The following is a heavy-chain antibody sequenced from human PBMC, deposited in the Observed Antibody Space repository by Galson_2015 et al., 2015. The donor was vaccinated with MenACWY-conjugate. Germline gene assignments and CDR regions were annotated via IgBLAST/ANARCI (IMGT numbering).Heavy chain of an antibody. V-gene: IGHV5-51*01. CDR3: ARHPPGGRGMDV. CDR1: GYYFTSYW. D-gene: IGHD1-26*01. Sequence: QSGAEVTQPGESLQISCKGSGYYFTSYWIAWVRQIPGKGLEWMGLISPGDSNTRYSPSFQGQVTISADKSISTAYLQWSSLKASDTAMYYCARHPPGGRGMDVWGQGTTVTVSS. J-gene: IGHJ6*02. CDR2: ISPGDSNT.